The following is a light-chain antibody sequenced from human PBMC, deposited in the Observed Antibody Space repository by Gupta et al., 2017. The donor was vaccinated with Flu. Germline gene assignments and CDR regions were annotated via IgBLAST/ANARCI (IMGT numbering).Light chain of an antibody. CDR1: QNIVSY. CDR3: QESYNTPPV. Sequence: PSSVSASVGDRVTIICRASQNIVSYLNWYQKKPGRAPKLLIIAASTLHSGVPSRFSGSGSERDFTLIISSLQPEDFATYYCQESYNTPPVFGQGTKVEI. V-gene: IGKV1-39*01. J-gene: IGKJ2*01. CDR2: AAS.